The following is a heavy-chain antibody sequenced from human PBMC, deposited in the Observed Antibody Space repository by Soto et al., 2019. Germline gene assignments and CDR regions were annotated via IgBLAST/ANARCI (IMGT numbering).Heavy chain of an antibody. CDR3: ARDGAVTRYAFDI. V-gene: IGHV3-7*01. CDR1: GFTFSSYW. Sequence: GGSLRLSCAASGFTFSSYWMSWVRQAPGKGLEWVANIKQDGSEKYYVDSVKGRFTISRDNAKNSLYLQMNSLRAEDTAVYYCARDGAVTRYAFDIWGQGTMVTVSS. CDR2: IKQDGSEK. J-gene: IGHJ3*02. D-gene: IGHD4-4*01.